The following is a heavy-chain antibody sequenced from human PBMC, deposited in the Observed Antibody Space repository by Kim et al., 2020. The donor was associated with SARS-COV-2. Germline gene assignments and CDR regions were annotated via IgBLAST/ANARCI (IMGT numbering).Heavy chain of an antibody. CDR2: FDPEDGET. D-gene: IGHD3-10*01. CDR1: GYTLTELS. Sequence: ASVKVSCKVSGYTLTELSMHWVRQAPGKGLEWMGGFDPEDGETIYAQKFQGRVTMTEDTSTDTAYMELSSLRSEDTAVYYCATSRITMVRGVSPLVPWVGYYYGRDVWGQGTTVTVSS. V-gene: IGHV1-24*01. CDR3: ATSRITMVRGVSPLVPWVGYYYGRDV. J-gene: IGHJ6*02.